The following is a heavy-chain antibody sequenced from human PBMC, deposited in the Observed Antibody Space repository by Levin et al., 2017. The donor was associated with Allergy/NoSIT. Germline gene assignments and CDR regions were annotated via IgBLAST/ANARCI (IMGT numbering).Heavy chain of an antibody. CDR3: AKDRFVEQQLVEGGIDY. Sequence: ETLSLTCAASGFTFSSYAMSWVRQAPGKGLEWVSAISGSGGSTYYADSVKGRFTISRDNSKNTLYLQMNSLRAEDTAVYYCAKDRFVEQQLVEGGIDYWGQGTLVTVSS. V-gene: IGHV3-23*01. CDR2: ISGSGGST. CDR1: GFTFSSYA. D-gene: IGHD6-13*01. J-gene: IGHJ4*02.